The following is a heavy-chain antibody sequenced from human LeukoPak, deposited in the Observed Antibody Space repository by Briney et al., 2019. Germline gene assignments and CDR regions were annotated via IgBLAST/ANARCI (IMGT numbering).Heavy chain of an antibody. Sequence: SETLSLTCTVSGGSMSRYYWSWIRQPAGKGLEWIGRIYTSGSTNYNPSLKSRVTMSVDTSKNQFSLKLSSVTAADTAVYYCARSSSSWQTWFDPWGQGTLVTVSS. CDR1: GGSMSRYY. J-gene: IGHJ5*02. CDR2: IYTSGST. CDR3: ARSSSSWQTWFDP. D-gene: IGHD6-13*01. V-gene: IGHV4-4*07.